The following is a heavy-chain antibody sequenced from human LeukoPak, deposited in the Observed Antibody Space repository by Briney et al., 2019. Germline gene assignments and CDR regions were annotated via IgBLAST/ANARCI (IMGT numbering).Heavy chain of an antibody. V-gene: IGHV3-23*01. CDR3: AKGPGYSSSSEYFQH. Sequence: VGSLRLSCAASGFTFSSYSMNWVRQAPGKGLEWVSAISGSGGSTYYADSVKGRFTISRDNSKNTLYLQMNRLRAEDTAVYYCAKGPGYSSSSEYFQHWGQGTLVTVSS. D-gene: IGHD6-13*01. CDR1: GFTFSSYS. CDR2: ISGSGGST. J-gene: IGHJ1*01.